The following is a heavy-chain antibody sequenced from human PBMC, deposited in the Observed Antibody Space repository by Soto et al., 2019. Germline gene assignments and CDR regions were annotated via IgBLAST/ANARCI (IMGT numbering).Heavy chain of an antibody. D-gene: IGHD5-18*01. CDR2: ISWNSGTR. V-gene: IGHV3-9*01. CDR1: GFTFDIYA. CDR3: AKELGGYSYGYELDH. Sequence: EVQLVDSGGGLVQPGRSLRLSCAASGFTFDIYAMPWVRQAPGKGLEWVASISWNSGTRGYADSVKGRFTISRDNAKNSLYLQMDSLRTEDTAFYYCAKELGGYSYGYELDHWGQGTLVAVSS. J-gene: IGHJ4*02.